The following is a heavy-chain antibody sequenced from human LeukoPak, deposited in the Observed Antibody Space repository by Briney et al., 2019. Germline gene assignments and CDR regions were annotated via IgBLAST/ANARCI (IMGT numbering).Heavy chain of an antibody. CDR3: ARDPRYCSSTSCYTFYYYYYYMDV. Sequence: GGSLRLSCAASGFTFSSYWMHWVRQAPGKGLVWVSRINSDGSSTSYADSVKGRFTISRDNAKNTLYLQMNSLRAEDTAVYYCARDPRYCSSTSCYTFYYYYYYMDVWGKGTTVTGSS. CDR2: INSDGSST. V-gene: IGHV3-74*01. J-gene: IGHJ6*03. CDR1: GFTFSSYW. D-gene: IGHD2-2*02.